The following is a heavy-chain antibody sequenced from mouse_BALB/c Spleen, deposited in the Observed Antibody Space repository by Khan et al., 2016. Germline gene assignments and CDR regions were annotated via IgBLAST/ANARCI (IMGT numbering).Heavy chain of an antibody. J-gene: IGHJ4*01. CDR2: INPSTGYT. Sequence: QVQLQQSGAELAKPGASVKMSCKASGYTFTSYWMHWVKQRPGQGLEWIGYINPSTGYTEYNQKFKDKATLTADKSSSTAYMQLSSLTSEDSAVYYCASYDGSSYAMGYWGQGTSVTVSS. CDR1: GYTFTSYW. CDR3: ASYDGSSYAMGY. D-gene: IGHD1-1*01. V-gene: IGHV1-7*01.